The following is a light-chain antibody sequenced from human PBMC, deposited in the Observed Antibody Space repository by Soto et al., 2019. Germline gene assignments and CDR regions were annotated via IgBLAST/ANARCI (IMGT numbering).Light chain of an antibody. CDR3: CSYTSNTAYV. V-gene: IGLV2-14*01. J-gene: IGLJ1*01. CDR2: EVS. Sequence: SALAQPASVSGSPGQSITISCTGTSSDVGGYNYVSWYQLHPGKAPKLMIYEVSNRPSGISNRFSASKSGTTASLTISGLQAEAEADYYCCSYTSNTAYVFGTGTKV. CDR1: SSDVGGYNY.